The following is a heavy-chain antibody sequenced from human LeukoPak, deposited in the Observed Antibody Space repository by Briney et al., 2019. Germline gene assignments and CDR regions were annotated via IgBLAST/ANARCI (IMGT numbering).Heavy chain of an antibody. CDR2: IYYSGST. V-gene: IGHV4-39*01. Sequence: PSETLSLTCTVSGGSISSSSYYWGWIRQPPGKGLEWIGSIYYSGSTYYNPSLKSRVTISVDTSKNQFSLKLSSVTAADTAVYCCARRVDSSGYYYVRPYFDYWGQGTLVTVSS. CDR1: GGSISSSSYY. D-gene: IGHD3-22*01. J-gene: IGHJ4*02. CDR3: ARRVDSSGYYYVRPYFDY.